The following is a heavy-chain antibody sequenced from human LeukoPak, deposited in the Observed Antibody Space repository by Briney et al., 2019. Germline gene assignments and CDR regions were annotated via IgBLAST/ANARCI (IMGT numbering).Heavy chain of an antibody. Sequence: GRSLRLSCAASGFTFSSYGMHWVRQAPGKGLEWVSSISSSSSYIYYADSVKGRFTISRDNAKNSLYLQMNSLRAEDTAVYYCARGIVATIGGDYWGQGTLVTVSS. CDR1: GFTFSSYG. CDR3: ARGIVATIGGDY. J-gene: IGHJ4*02. V-gene: IGHV3-21*01. CDR2: ISSSSSYI. D-gene: IGHD5-12*01.